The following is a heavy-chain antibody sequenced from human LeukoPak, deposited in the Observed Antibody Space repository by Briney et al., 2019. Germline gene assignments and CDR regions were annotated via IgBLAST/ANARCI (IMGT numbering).Heavy chain of an antibody. D-gene: IGHD1-7*01. Sequence: GGSLRLSCAASGFTFSSYAMSWVRQAPGKGLEWVSAISGSGGSTYYADSVKGRFTISRDNSKNTLYLQMNSLRAEDTAVYYCAKDPQKLELRVVGNWFDPWGQGTLVTVSS. J-gene: IGHJ5*02. CDR1: GFTFSSYA. V-gene: IGHV3-23*01. CDR3: AKDPQKLELRVVGNWFDP. CDR2: ISGSGGST.